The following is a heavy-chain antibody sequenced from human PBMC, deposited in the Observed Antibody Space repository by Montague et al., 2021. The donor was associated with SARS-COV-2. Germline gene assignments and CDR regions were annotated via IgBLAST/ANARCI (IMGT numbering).Heavy chain of an antibody. CDR1: GDSVKTNLYY. J-gene: IGHJ4*02. V-gene: IGHV4-39*01. CDR3: VNADRCSSGSCYSPFDS. CDR2: IYYTGTT. Sequence: SETLSLTCAVSGDSVKTNLYYWGWIRQPPGKGLEWIGNIYYTGTTYYNPSLKSRVTMSVDTSKNQFSLKLTSVTAADTAVYYCVNADRCSSGSCYSPFDSWGQGSLVTVSS. D-gene: IGHD2-15*01.